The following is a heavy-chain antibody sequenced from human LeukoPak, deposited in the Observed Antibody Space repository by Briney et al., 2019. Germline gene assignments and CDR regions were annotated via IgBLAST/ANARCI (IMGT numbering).Heavy chain of an antibody. V-gene: IGHV1-2*02. CDR2: MNPNSGGT. Sequence: ASVKVSCKASGYTFTGYYMHWVRQAPGQGLEWMGWMNPNSGGTNYAQKFQGRVTMTRDTSISTAYMELSRLRSDDTAVYYCAIDLSGTMTTATCADYWGRGPLLTVPS. J-gene: IGHJ4*02. D-gene: IGHD4-17*01. CDR1: GYTFTGYY. CDR3: AIDLSGTMTTATCADY.